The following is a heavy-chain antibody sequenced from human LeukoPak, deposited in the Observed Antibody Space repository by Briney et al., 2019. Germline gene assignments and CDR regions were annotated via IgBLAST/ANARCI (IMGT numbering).Heavy chain of an antibody. CDR1: GGSISSYY. J-gene: IGHJ5*02. D-gene: IGHD1-1*01. CDR2: ISYSGST. Sequence: PSETLSLTCTVSGGSISSYYWSWIRQPPGKGLEWIGYISYSGSTNFNPSLKSRVTISVDTSKNQFSLKLTSVTAADTAVYYCAREGTAGTNLNWFDPWGQGTLVTVSS. CDR3: AREGTAGTNLNWFDP. V-gene: IGHV4-59*01.